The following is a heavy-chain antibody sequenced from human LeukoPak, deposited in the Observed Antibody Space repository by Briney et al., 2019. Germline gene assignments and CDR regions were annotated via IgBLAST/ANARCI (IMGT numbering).Heavy chain of an antibody. CDR3: AQWSRYFDY. CDR2: ISGGGGST. J-gene: IGHJ4*02. D-gene: IGHD1-26*01. CDR1: GFTFSSYG. V-gene: IGHV3-23*01. Sequence: PGGTLRLSCAASGFTFSSYGMSWVRQAPGKGLEWVSAISGGGGSTYYADSVKGRFTISRDNSKNTLYLQMNSLRAEDTALYFCAQWSRYFDYWDQGTLVTVSS.